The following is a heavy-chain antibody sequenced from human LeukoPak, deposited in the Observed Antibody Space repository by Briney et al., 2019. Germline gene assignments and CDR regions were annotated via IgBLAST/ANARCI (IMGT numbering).Heavy chain of an antibody. D-gene: IGHD2-15*01. CDR1: GGSISSSSYY. V-gene: IGHV4-39*01. CDR2: IYYSGST. Sequence: KPSETLSLTCTVSGGSISSSSYYWGWIRQPPGKGLEWIGRIYYSGSTYYNPSLKSRVTISVDTSKNQFSLKLSSVTAADTAVYYCARHGCSGGSCYSEEPYYFDYWGQGTLVTVSS. J-gene: IGHJ4*02. CDR3: ARHGCSGGSCYSEEPYYFDY.